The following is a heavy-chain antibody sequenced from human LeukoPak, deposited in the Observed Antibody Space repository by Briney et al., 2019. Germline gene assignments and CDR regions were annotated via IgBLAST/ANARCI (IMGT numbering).Heavy chain of an antibody. CDR2: ISWNSGSI. CDR3: AKGMDIAIRYYFDY. V-gene: IGHV3-9*01. D-gene: IGHD5-12*01. J-gene: IGHJ4*02. Sequence: GGSLRLSCAASGFTFYDYAMHWVRQAPGKGLEWGSCISWNSGSIGYAASVKGRFTISRDNDKNSLYLQMNSLIAEETALYYCAKGMDIAIRYYFDYWGQGTLVTVSS. CDR1: GFTFYDYA.